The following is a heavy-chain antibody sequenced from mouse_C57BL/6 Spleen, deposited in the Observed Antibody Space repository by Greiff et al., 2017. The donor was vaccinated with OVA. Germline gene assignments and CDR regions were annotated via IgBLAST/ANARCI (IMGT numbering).Heavy chain of an antibody. D-gene: IGHD2-4*01. V-gene: IGHV1-15*01. J-gene: IGHJ4*01. CDR2: IDPETGGT. CDR1: GYTFTDYE. Sequence: VQLKESGAELVRPGASVTLSCKASGYTFTDYEMHWVKQTPVHGLEWIGAIDPETGGTAYNQKFKGKAILTADKSSSTAYMELRSLTSEDSAVYYCTRADYDGDAMDYWGQGTSVTVSS. CDR3: TRADYDGDAMDY.